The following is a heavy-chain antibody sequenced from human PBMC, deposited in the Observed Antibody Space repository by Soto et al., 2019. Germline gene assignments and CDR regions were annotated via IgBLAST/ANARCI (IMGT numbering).Heavy chain of an antibody. CDR1: GFTFSSYG. Sequence: GGSLRLSCAASGFTFSSYGMHWVRQAPGKGLEWVAVIWYDGSNKYYADSVKGRFTISRDNSKNTLYLQMNSLRAEDTAVYYCARAYGDYDYYYYMDVWGKGTTVTVSS. D-gene: IGHD4-17*01. J-gene: IGHJ6*03. CDR3: ARAYGDYDYYYYMDV. V-gene: IGHV3-33*01. CDR2: IWYDGSNK.